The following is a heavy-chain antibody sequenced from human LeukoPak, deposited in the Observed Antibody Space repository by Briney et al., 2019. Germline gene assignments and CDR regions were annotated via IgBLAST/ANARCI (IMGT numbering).Heavy chain of an antibody. J-gene: IGHJ4*02. CDR2: ISNSDYNT. CDR1: GFTFSNYA. V-gene: IGHV3-23*01. CDR3: AKDHWDMITFGGVIVIHGGFDY. Sequence: PGGSLRLSCAASGFTFSNYAMSWVRQAPGKGLEWVSTISNSDYNTYYTDSVKGRITISRDNSENTLYLQMNSLRAEDTAVYYCAKDHWDMITFGGVIVIHGGFDYWGQGTLVTVSS. D-gene: IGHD3-16*02.